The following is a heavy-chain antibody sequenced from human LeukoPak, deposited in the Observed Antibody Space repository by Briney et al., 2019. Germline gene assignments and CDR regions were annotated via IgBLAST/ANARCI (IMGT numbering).Heavy chain of an antibody. CDR1: GFIFSNYA. CDR3: ARSGLSRFGF. CDR2: SSGSGGST. Sequence: PGGSLRLSCAASGFIFSNYAMSWVRQAPGKGLQWVSASSGSGGSTYYADSVKGRFTISRDNSRNTLYLQMNSLRAEDTAVYYCARSGLSRFGFWGQGTLVTVSS. D-gene: IGHD2/OR15-2a*01. J-gene: IGHJ4*02. V-gene: IGHV3-23*01.